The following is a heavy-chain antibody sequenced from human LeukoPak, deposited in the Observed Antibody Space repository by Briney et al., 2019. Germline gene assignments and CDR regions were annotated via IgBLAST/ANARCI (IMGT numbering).Heavy chain of an antibody. D-gene: IGHD3-10*01. CDR1: GFTFSSYA. CDR3: ARYLRVVPLDY. CDR2: ISYDGSNK. J-gene: IGHJ4*02. Sequence: GGSLRLSCAASGFTFSSYAMHWVRQAPGKGLEWVAVISYDGSNKYYADSVKGRFTISRDNSKNTLYLQMNSLRAEDTAVYYCARYLRVVPLDYWGQGTLVTVSS. V-gene: IGHV3-30*04.